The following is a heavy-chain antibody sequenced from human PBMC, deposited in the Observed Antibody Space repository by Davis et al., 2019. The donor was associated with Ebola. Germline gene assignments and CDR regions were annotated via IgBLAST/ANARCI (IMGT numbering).Heavy chain of an antibody. V-gene: IGHV3-33*01. CDR3: ARKESSFEGYYYGMDV. CDR2: IWYDGSNK. CDR1: GFTFSSYG. D-gene: IGHD6-13*01. Sequence: PGGSLRLSCAASGFTFSSYGMHWVRQAPGKGLEWVAVIWYDGSNKYYADSVKGRFTISRDNSKNTLYLQMNSLRAEDTAVYYCARKESSFEGYYYGMDVWGKGTTVTVSS. J-gene: IGHJ6*04.